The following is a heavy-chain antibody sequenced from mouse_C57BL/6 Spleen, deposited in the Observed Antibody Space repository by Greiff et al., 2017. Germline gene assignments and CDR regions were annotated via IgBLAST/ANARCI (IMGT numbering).Heavy chain of an antibody. CDR2: IRSKSNNYAT. J-gene: IGHJ2*01. V-gene: IGHV10-1*01. D-gene: IGHD1-1*01. Sequence: EVQGVESGGGLVQPKGSLKLSCAASGFSFNTYAMNWVRQAPGKGLEWVARIRSKSNNYATYYADSVKDRFTISRDDSESMLYLQMNNLKTEDTAMYYCVRGSIYWYFDYWGQGTTLTVSS. CDR3: VRGSIYWYFDY. CDR1: GFSFNTYA.